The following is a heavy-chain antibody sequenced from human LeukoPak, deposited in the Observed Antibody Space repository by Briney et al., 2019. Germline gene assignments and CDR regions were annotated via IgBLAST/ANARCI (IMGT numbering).Heavy chain of an antibody. CDR1: GFTFSNYG. V-gene: IGHV3-30*18. D-gene: IGHD6-13*01. Sequence: GGSLRLSCAASGFTFSNYGMHWVRQAPGEGLEWVAIMSYDGSYKYYADSVRGRFTISRDDSKNTLYLQMNSLRAEDTAVYYCAKDRSNSWTFDYWGQGILVTVSS. CDR2: MSYDGSYK. CDR3: AKDRSNSWTFDY. J-gene: IGHJ4*02.